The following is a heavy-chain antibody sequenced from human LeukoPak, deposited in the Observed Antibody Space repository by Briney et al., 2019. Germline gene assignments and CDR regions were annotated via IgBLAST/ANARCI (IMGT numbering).Heavy chain of an antibody. CDR1: GYTFTSNG. CDR2: ISAYNGNT. Sequence: ASVKFSCKASGYTFTSNGISCVRQAPGQGLEWMGRISAYNGNTNYAQKLQGRVTMTTDTSTSTAYMELRSLRSDDTAVYYCARQGRNYDFWSGYPDTNWFEPWGQGTLVTASS. D-gene: IGHD3-3*01. J-gene: IGHJ5*02. V-gene: IGHV1-18*01. CDR3: ARQGRNYDFWSGYPDTNWFEP.